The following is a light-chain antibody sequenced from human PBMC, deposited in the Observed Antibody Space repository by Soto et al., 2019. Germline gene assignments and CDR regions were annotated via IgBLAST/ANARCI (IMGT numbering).Light chain of an antibody. CDR2: GAS. Sequence: TVSLSPGERATLSCRASQSVSSSYLAWYQQKPGQAPRLLIYGASTRATGIPDRFSGSGSGTDFTLTISRLEPEDFAVYYCQQYGSSQWAFGQGTKVDIK. CDR3: QQYGSSQWA. J-gene: IGKJ1*01. V-gene: IGKV3-20*01. CDR1: QSVSSSY.